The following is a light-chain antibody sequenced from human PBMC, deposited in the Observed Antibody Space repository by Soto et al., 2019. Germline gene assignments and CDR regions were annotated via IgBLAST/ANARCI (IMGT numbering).Light chain of an antibody. CDR3: QSYDSSLSAYV. Sequence: QSVLTQPASVSGSPGQSITISCTGTSSDVGGYNYVSWYQQHPGKAPKLMIYEVSNRPSGVSNRFSGSKSGNTASLTISGLEAEEEADYYCQSYDSSLSAYVFGTGTKVTV. CDR1: SSDVGGYNY. CDR2: EVS. J-gene: IGLJ1*01. V-gene: IGLV2-14*01.